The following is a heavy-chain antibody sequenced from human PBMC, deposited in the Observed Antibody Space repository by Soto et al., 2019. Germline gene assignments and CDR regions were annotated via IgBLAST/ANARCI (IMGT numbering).Heavy chain of an antibody. J-gene: IGHJ5*02. D-gene: IGHD1-1*01. CDR3: ARDQLEGNWFDP. CDR1: GGFIISDY. Sequence: SETLSLTCTVSGGFIISDYWIWIRQPPGKGLEWIGYIYYSGSTNYNPSLKSRVTISVDTSKNQFSLKLSSVTAADTAVYYCARDQLEGNWFDPWGQGTLVTVSS. CDR2: IYYSGST. V-gene: IGHV4-59*12.